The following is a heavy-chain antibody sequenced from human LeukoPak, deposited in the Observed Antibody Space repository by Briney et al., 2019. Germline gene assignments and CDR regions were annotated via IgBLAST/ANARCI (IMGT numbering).Heavy chain of an antibody. V-gene: IGHV3-30-3*01. CDR3: ARGGFLTYDSSGYWGSYFDY. CDR1: GFTFSSYA. D-gene: IGHD3-22*01. J-gene: IGHJ4*02. CDR2: ISYDGSNK. Sequence: PGRSLRLSCAASGFTFSSYAMHWVRQAPGKGLEWVAVISYDGSNKYYADSVKGRFTISRDNSKNTLYLQMNSLRAGDTAVYYCARGGFLTYDSSGYWGSYFDYWGQGTLVTVSS.